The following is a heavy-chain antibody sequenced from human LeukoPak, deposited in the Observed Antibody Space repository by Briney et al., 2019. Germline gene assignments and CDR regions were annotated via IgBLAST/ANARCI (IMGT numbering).Heavy chain of an antibody. CDR1: GFTFSTYS. CDR3: AREYSSSSGRSFDY. V-gene: IGHV3-48*01. CDR2: ISRSTTNM. D-gene: IGHD6-6*01. J-gene: IGHJ4*02. Sequence: PGGSLRLSCAASGFTFSTYSMNWVRQAPGKGLEWVSYISRSTTNMYYADSVKGRFTISRDNAKNSLYLQMNSLRAEDTAVYYCAREYSSSSGRSFDYWGQGTLVTVSS.